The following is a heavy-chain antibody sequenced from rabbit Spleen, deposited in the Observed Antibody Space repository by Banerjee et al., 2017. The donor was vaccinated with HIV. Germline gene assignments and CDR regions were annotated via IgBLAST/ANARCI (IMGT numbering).Heavy chain of an antibody. Sequence: QEQLEEYGGDLVQPEGSLTLTCKASGLDFSSGYWICWVRRAPGKGLEWIACTAAGRSAFTYYASWAKGRFTCSKASSTTVTLQMTSLTAADTATYFCARDIGTSFSTYGMDLLGPGTLVTVS. V-gene: IGHV1S45*01. J-gene: IGHJ6*01. D-gene: IGHD8-1*01. CDR1: GLDFSSGYW. CDR3: ARDIGTSFSTYGMDL. CDR2: TAAGRSAFT.